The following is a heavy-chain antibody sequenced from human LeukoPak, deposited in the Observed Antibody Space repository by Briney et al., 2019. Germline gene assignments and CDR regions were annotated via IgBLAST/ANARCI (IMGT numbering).Heavy chain of an antibody. CDR1: GGSVSSGSYY. CDR2: INYSGST. J-gene: IGHJ5*02. CDR3: ARRSSDWFDP. V-gene: IGHV4-61*03. D-gene: IGHD1-26*01. Sequence: SETQSLTCTVSGGSVSSGSYYWTWIRQPPGRGLEWIGYINYSGSTNYNPSLKSRVTISVDTSKNHFSLKLNSVTAADTAVYYCARRSSDWFDPWGQGTLVTVSS.